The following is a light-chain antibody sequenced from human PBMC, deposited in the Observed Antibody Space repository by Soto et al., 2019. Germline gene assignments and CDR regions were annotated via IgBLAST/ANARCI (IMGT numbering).Light chain of an antibody. J-gene: IGKJ3*01. CDR2: DAS. V-gene: IGKV3-11*01. CDR3: QQGCTWPYS. CDR1: QSLSGY. Sequence: EIVLTQSPATLSLSPGEGATLSCRASQSLSGYLVWYQQKPGQAPRLLIYDASNRATGIPARFSGSGSGTDFTLAVGCVEPGDFGVYSRQQGCTWPYSFGPGTRVDF.